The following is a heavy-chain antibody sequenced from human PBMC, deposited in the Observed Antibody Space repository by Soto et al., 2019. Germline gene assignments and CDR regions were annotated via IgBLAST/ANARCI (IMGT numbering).Heavy chain of an antibody. J-gene: IGHJ3*02. Sequence: QITLKESGPPLVNPTQTLTLTCTFSGFSLSTSGVGVGWIRQPPGKALEWLALISWEDDKRYSPSLKNRLTITKDTSKNQVVLTMTNMDPVDTATYYCAHRPYGDKRLVTFDIWGQGTLVTVSS. CDR1: GFSLSTSGVG. V-gene: IGHV2-5*02. D-gene: IGHD4-17*01. CDR2: ISWEDDK. CDR3: AHRPYGDKRLVTFDI.